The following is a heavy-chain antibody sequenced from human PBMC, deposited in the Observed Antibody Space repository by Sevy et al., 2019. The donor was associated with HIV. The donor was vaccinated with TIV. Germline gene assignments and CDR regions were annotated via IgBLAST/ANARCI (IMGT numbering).Heavy chain of an antibody. Sequence: GGCLRLSCAASGFSFSTSGMNWVRQAPGKGLEWVSYIGGTTSTIYYADSVKGRFTISRDNARNSLYLQMNSLRDEDTAVYYCAVPKVTGTTTMFDYWGQGTLVTVSS. CDR3: AVPKVTGTTTMFDY. D-gene: IGHD1-7*01. V-gene: IGHV3-48*02. CDR1: GFSFSTSG. CDR2: IGGTTSTI. J-gene: IGHJ4*02.